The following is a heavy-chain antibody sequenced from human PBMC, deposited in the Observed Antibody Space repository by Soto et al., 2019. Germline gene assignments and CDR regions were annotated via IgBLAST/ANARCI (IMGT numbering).Heavy chain of an antibody. CDR3: ARPIYCSGGSCYSGSWFDP. CDR1: GGTFSSYA. J-gene: IGHJ5*02. Sequence: QVQLVQSGAEVKKPGSSVKVSCKASGGTFSSYAISWVRQAPGQGLEWMGGIIPIFGTANYAQKFQGRVTITADESTSTAYMELSSLRSEDTAVYYCARPIYCSGGSCYSGSWFDPWGQGTLVTVSS. D-gene: IGHD2-15*01. CDR2: IIPIFGTA. V-gene: IGHV1-69*01.